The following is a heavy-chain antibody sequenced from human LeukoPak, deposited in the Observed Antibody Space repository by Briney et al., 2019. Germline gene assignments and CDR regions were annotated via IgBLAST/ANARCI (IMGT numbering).Heavy chain of an antibody. CDR2: INHSGST. CDR1: DGSFSGYY. CDR3: ARGPLLSSGYYYGYY. J-gene: IGHJ4*02. V-gene: IGHV4-34*01. D-gene: IGHD3-22*01. Sequence: PSETLSLTCAVYDGSFSGYYWSWIRQPPGKGLEWIGEINHSGSTNYNPSLKSRVTISVDTSKNQFSLKLSSVTAADTAVYYCARGPLLSSGYYYGYYWGQGTLVTVSS.